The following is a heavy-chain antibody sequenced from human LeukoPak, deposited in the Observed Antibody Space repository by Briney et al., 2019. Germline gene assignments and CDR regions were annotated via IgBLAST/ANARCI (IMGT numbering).Heavy chain of an antibody. CDR2: ISSSGSTI. Sequence: GRSLRLSCAASGFTFSSYAMHWVRQAPGKGLEWVSYISSSGSTIYYADSVKGRFTISRDNAKNSLYLQMNSLRAEDTAVYYCARVFGYSYGYLPYFDYWGQGTLVTVSS. V-gene: IGHV3-48*04. D-gene: IGHD5-18*01. J-gene: IGHJ4*02. CDR1: GFTFSSYA. CDR3: ARVFGYSYGYLPYFDY.